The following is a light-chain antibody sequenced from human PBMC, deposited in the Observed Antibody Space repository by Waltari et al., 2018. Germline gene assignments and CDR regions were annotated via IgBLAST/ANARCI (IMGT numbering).Light chain of an antibody. Sequence: QSALTQPASVSGSPGQSITISCTGTSSDVGRYKYVSGYQQNPGKAPKLIIHDVSDRPLGVSNRFSSSKFGNTASLTISGLQAEDEADYYCSSYTSSKTYVFGTGTKVTVL. CDR1: SSDVGRYKY. V-gene: IGLV2-14*03. CDR2: DVS. J-gene: IGLJ1*01. CDR3: SSYTSSKTYV.